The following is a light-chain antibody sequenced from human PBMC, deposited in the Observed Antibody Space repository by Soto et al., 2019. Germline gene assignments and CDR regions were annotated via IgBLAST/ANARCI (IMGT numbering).Light chain of an antibody. Sequence: EIVMTQSPATLSVSPGERATLSCRASQSVNIYLAWYQQKPGQAPRLLIFGASSRATGIPARFSGSESWTEFNLTISSLQSEDFAVYFCQQYDDWVRLTYGGGNKVEIK. J-gene: IGKJ4*01. V-gene: IGKV3D-15*01. CDR2: GAS. CDR1: QSVNIY. CDR3: QQYDDWVRLT.